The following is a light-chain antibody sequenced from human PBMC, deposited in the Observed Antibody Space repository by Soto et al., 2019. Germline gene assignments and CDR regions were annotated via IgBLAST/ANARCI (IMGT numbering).Light chain of an antibody. CDR3: QQSYSIPWT. CDR2: ATS. V-gene: IGKV1-39*01. CDR1: QTINSY. Sequence: DIQMSQSPSSLSASVGDRVTITCRASQTINSYLNWYQQKPGKAPKLLIYATSTLQSGVASRFSGSGSGTDFTLTISSLQPEDFATYHCQQSYSIPWTFGQGTKVEVK. J-gene: IGKJ1*01.